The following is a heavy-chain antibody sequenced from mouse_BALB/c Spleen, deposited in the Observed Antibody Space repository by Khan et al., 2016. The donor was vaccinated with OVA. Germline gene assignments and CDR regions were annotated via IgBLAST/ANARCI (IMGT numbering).Heavy chain of an antibody. CDR2: IWGGGGT. J-gene: IGHJ4*01. CDR1: GFSLSRYN. Sequence: VKLQESGPGLVAPSQSLSITCTVSGFSLSRYNIHWVRQPPGKGLEWLGMIWGGGGTDYNSTLKSSLSISKDNSKSQVFLKMNSLQTDDSAMYYCARAYYRYDGYYAMDYWGQGTSVTVSS. V-gene: IGHV2-6-4*01. CDR3: ARAYYRYDGYYAMDY. D-gene: IGHD2-14*01.